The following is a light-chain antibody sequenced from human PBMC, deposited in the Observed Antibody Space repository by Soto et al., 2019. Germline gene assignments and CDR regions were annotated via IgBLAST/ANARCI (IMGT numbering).Light chain of an antibody. J-gene: IGLJ7*01. Sequence: ALTQPASVSGSPGQSITISCTGSNSDIGAYDYVSWYQQHPGKPPTLLIYEVTFRPSGVPNRFSGSKSGNTATLTISGLLTEDEADYYCGSYASATLIFGGGTQLTVL. CDR2: EVT. CDR3: GSYASATLI. V-gene: IGLV2-14*01. CDR1: NSDIGAYDY.